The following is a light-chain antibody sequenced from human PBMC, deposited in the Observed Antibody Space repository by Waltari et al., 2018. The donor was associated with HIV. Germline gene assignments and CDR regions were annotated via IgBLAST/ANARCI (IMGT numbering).Light chain of an antibody. CDR3: QHRYNWPRT. CDR1: QSVNYY. CDR2: EAS. Sequence: EIVLTQSPATLSLSPGERATLSCRASQSVNYYLVWYQQKPGQAPRLLIYEASKRATGIPARVSGSGSGTDFTLTISSLEPEDFAVYYCQHRYNWPRTFGQGTKVEIK. J-gene: IGKJ1*01. V-gene: IGKV3-11*01.